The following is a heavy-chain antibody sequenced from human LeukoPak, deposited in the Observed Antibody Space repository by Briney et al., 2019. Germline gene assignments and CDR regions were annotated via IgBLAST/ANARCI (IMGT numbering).Heavy chain of an antibody. J-gene: IGHJ4*02. CDR3: AKEDGGYSYGYGDFDY. CDR2: IRYDGSNK. CDR1: GFTFSSYG. V-gene: IGHV3-30*02. Sequence: GGSLRLSCAASGFTFSSYGMHWVRQAPGKGLEWVAFIRYDGSNKYYADSVKGRFTISRDNSKNTLYLQMNSLRAEDTAVYYCAKEDGGYSYGYGDFDYWGQGTLVTVSP. D-gene: IGHD5-18*01.